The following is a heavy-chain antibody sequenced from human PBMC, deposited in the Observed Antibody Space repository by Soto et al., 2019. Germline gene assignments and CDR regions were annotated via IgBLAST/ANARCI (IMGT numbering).Heavy chain of an antibody. CDR1: GYSFTSYW. Sequence: PGESLKISCKGSGYSFTSYWIGWVRQMPGKGLEWMGIIYPGDSDARYSPSFQGQVAVSADRSTSTAYLQWSSLKASDTAMYYCARQYGSGSKNYYMDVWGKGTTVTVSS. D-gene: IGHD3-10*01. J-gene: IGHJ6*03. CDR2: IYPGDSDA. CDR3: ARQYGSGSKNYYMDV. V-gene: IGHV5-51*01.